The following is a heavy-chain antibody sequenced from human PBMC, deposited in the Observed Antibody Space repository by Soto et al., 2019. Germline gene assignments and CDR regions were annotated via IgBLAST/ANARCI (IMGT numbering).Heavy chain of an antibody. CDR1: GYSISSGYY. J-gene: IGHJ4*02. Sequence: PSETLSLTCAVSGYSISSGYYWGWIRQPPGKGLEWVGSIYHSGSTYYNPSLKSRVTISVDTSKNQFSLKLSSVTAADTAVYYCERGGRARWFGELFDYWGPGTLVTVSS. CDR2: IYHSGST. CDR3: ERGGRARWFGELFDY. V-gene: IGHV4-38-2*01. D-gene: IGHD3-10*01.